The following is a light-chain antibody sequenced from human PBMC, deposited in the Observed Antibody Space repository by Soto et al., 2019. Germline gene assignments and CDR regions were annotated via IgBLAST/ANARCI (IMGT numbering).Light chain of an antibody. Sequence: QSVLTQPASVSGSPGQSITISCTGTSSDVGGYNYVSWYQHHPGKAPKLMIYDVSNRPSGVSNRFSGSKSGNTASLTISGLQAEDEADYYCSSYTSDSTRDVVFGGGTQLTVL. V-gene: IGLV2-14*03. J-gene: IGLJ2*01. CDR3: SSYTSDSTRDVV. CDR1: SSDVGGYNY. CDR2: DVS.